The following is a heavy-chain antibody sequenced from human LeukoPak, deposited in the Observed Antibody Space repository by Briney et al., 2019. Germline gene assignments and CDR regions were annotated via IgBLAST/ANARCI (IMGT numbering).Heavy chain of an antibody. J-gene: IGHJ6*03. CDR3: ARGRRLLYYYYYYMDV. V-gene: IGHV4-34*01. CDR1: GGSFSGYY. Sequence: PSETLSLTCAVYGGSFSGYYRSWLRQPPGKGLEWIGEINHSGSTNYNPSLKSRVTISVDTSKNQFSLKLSSVTAADTAVYYCARGRRLLYYYYYYMDVWGKGTTVTVSS. D-gene: IGHD5-18*01. CDR2: INHSGST.